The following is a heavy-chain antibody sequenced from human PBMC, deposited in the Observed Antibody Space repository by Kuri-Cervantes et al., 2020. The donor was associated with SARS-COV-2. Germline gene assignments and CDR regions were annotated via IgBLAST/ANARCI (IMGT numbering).Heavy chain of an antibody. J-gene: IGHJ6*02. CDR2: ISYDGSNK. CDR1: GFTFSSYA. V-gene: IGHV3-30-3*01. CDR3: ARDRSPQLVFGYNYGMDV. D-gene: IGHD6-6*01. Sequence: GGSLRLSCAASGFTFSSYAMHWVRQAPGKGLEWVAVISYDGSNKYYEDTVKGRFTISRDNSKNKLYLQMHSLSAEDTAVYDCARDRSPQLVFGYNYGMDVWGQGTTVTVSS.